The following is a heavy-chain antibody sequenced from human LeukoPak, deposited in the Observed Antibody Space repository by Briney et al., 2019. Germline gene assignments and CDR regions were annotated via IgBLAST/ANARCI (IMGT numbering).Heavy chain of an antibody. CDR1: GFTFSNYA. V-gene: IGHV3-23*01. CDR2: IRGSGDYT. D-gene: IGHD5-12*01. CDR3: AIQRGGGYSGYDLFDP. Sequence: GGSLRLSCAASGFTFSNYAMNWVRQAPGKGLEWVSAIRGSGDYTYDADSVKGRFTISRDNSKNTLYLQMNSLRAEDTAVYYCAIQRGGGYSGYDLFDPWGQGTLVTVSS. J-gene: IGHJ5*02.